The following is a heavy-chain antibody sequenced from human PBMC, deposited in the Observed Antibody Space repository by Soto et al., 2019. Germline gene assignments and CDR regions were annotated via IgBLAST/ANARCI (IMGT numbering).Heavy chain of an antibody. CDR3: AGLGGPFCSGGSCYWFDP. Sequence: QVQLQESGPGLVKPSGTLSLTCAVSSGSISSSNWWSWVRQPPGKGLEWIGEIYHSGSTNYNPSLKSRGTISVDTSKNQFSLKLSSVTAADTAVYYSAGLGGPFCSGGSCYWFDPWGQGTLVTVSS. CDR1: SGSISSSNW. V-gene: IGHV4-4*02. CDR2: IYHSGST. J-gene: IGHJ5*02. D-gene: IGHD2-15*01.